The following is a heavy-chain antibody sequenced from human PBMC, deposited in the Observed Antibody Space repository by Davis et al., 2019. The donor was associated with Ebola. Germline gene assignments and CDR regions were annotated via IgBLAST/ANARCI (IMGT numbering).Heavy chain of an antibody. CDR1: GFTFSSYA. V-gene: IGHV3-23*01. CDR3: ARDYPGGPGVGYYYGMDV. Sequence: GGSLRLSCAASGFTFSSYAMSWVRQAPGKGLEWVSAISGSGGSTYYADSVKGRFTISRDNSKNTLYLQMNSLRAEDTAVYYCARDYPGGPGVGYYYGMDVWGQGTTVTVSS. D-gene: IGHD2-15*01. CDR2: ISGSGGST. J-gene: IGHJ6*02.